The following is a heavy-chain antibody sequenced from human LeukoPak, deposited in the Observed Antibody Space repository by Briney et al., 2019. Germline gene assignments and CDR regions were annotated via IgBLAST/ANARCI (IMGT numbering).Heavy chain of an antibody. CDR2: INHSGST. CDR3: ARFRGAPPYYYYMDV. Sequence: SETLSLTCAVYGGSFSGYYWSWIRQPPGKGLEWIGEINHSGSTNYNPSLKSRVTISVDTSKNQFSLKLSSVTAADTAVYYCARFRGAPPYYYYMDVWGKGTTVTVPS. CDR1: GGSFSGYY. V-gene: IGHV4-34*01. J-gene: IGHJ6*03. D-gene: IGHD3-10*01.